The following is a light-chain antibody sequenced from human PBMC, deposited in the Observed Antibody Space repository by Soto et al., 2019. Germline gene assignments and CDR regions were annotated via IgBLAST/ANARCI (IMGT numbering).Light chain of an antibody. CDR3: QQYNSYPWT. Sequence: DIQMTQSPSTLSASVGDRVTITCRASQSISSWLAWYQQKPGKTPKVLIYTASSLESGVPSRFSGSGSGTEFTLTISSLQPDDFATYYCQQYNSYPWTFGQGTKVEIK. CDR2: TAS. V-gene: IGKV1-5*03. J-gene: IGKJ1*01. CDR1: QSISSW.